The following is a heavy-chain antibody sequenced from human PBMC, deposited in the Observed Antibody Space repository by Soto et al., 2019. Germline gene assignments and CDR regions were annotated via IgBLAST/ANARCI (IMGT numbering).Heavy chain of an antibody. CDR2: SKKKADGYST. CDR1: GFTFSDHD. Sequence: EVQLVESGGGLVQPGGSLRLSCAASGFTFSDHDMDWVRQAAGMGLEWVGRSKKKADGYSTEYAASVKGRFTISRDDSKDSLYLQMDSLRTEDTASYYCTKANFHGGNIYVGHFWGQGTLVVVSS. J-gene: IGHJ4*02. V-gene: IGHV3-72*01. CDR3: TKANFHGGNIYVGHF. D-gene: IGHD2-15*01.